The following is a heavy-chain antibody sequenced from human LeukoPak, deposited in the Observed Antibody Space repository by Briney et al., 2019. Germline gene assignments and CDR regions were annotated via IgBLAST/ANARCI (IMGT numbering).Heavy chain of an antibody. D-gene: IGHD6-13*01. CDR1: GGSISSGGYS. Sequence: SETLSLTCAVAGGSISSGGYSWSWIRQPPGKGLEWIGYIYHSGSTYYNPSLKSRVTISVDRSKNQFSLKLSSVTAADTAVYYCARDSSSSAFDIWGQGTMVTVSS. V-gene: IGHV4-30-2*01. J-gene: IGHJ3*02. CDR3: ARDSSSSAFDI. CDR2: IYHSGST.